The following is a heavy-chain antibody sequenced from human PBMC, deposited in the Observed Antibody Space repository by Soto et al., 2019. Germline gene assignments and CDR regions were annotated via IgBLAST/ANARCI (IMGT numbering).Heavy chain of an antibody. Sequence: QVQLVESGGGVVQPWRSLRLSCAASGFIFSSFTLHWVRQSPGKGLEWVASISYNGRNINYADSVKGRYTISRDNSKSTLYLQISSLRVEDTAVFYCAKDAPGDTPFPENWGQGTLVTVSS. CDR2: ISYNGRNI. CDR3: AKDAPGDTPFPEN. CDR1: GFIFSSFT. V-gene: IGHV3-30*04. J-gene: IGHJ4*02. D-gene: IGHD4-17*01.